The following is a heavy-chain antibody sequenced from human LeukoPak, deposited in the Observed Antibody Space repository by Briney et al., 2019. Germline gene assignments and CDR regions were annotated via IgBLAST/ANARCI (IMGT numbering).Heavy chain of an antibody. Sequence: SETLSLTCTVSGGSISSSSYYWGWIRQPPGKGLEWIGSICYSGSTYYNPSLKSRVTISVDTSKNQFSLKLSSVTAADTAVYYCARLAVVAAFDIWGQGTMVTVSS. V-gene: IGHV4-39*01. J-gene: IGHJ3*02. CDR2: ICYSGST. CDR1: GGSISSSSYY. CDR3: ARLAVVAAFDI. D-gene: IGHD2-2*01.